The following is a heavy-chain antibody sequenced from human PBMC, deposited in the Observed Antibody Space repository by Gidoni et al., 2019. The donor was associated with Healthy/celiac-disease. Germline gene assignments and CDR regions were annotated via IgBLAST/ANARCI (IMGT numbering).Heavy chain of an antibody. CDR3: AKDGDFWSGYYTDY. D-gene: IGHD3-3*01. Sequence: EVQLLESWGGLVQPGGSLRLSCAASGLTFSSYAMSWVRQAPGNGLEWVSAISGSGGSTYDADSVKGLFTISRDNSKNTLYLQMNSLRAEDTAVYYCAKDGDFWSGYYTDYWGQGTLVTVSS. J-gene: IGHJ4*02. V-gene: IGHV3-23*01. CDR2: ISGSGGST. CDR1: GLTFSSYA.